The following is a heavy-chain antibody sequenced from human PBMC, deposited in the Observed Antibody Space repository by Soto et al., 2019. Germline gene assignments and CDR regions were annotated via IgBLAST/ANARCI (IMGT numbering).Heavy chain of an antibody. D-gene: IGHD6-19*01. CDR2: MNPNSGNT. V-gene: IGHV1-8*01. J-gene: IGHJ6*02. CDR3: ARGSSGWYSGVTGNYGMEV. CDR1: GYTFTSYD. Sequence: QVQLVQSGAEVKKPGASVKVSCKASGYTFTSYDINWVRQATGQGLEWMGWMNPNSGNTGYAQKFQGRVTMTTNTSISTADMEMSSLRSEDKDVYYCARGSSGWYSGVTGNYGMEVWGQCTTVTVAS.